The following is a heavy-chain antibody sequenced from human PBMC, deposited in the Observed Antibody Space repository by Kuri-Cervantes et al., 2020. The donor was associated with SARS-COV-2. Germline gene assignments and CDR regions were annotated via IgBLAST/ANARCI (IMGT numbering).Heavy chain of an antibody. D-gene: IGHD2-15*01. Sequence: GSLRLSCTVSGGSISSSSYYWGWIRQPPGKGLEWIGCMYFNGRTNYNPSLKRRVSMSVDTSKSQFSLNLASMSAADTAVYYCAKGARGDMDAFDIWGLGTMVTVSS. CDR1: GGSISSSSYY. CDR2: MYFNGRT. V-gene: IGHV4-39*07. J-gene: IGHJ3*02. CDR3: AKGARGDMDAFDI.